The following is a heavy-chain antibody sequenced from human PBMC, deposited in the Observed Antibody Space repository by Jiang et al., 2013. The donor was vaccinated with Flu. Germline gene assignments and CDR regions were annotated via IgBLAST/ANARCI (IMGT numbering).Heavy chain of an antibody. D-gene: IGHD3-9*01. CDR3: AGQLVVYWFDP. CDR1: GGSISSSSYY. J-gene: IGHJ5*02. V-gene: IGHV4-39*01. Sequence: GSGLVKPSETLSLTCTVSGGSISSSSYYWGWIRQPPGKGLEWIGSIYYSGSTYYNPSLKSRVTISVDTSKNQFSLKLSSVTAADTAVYYCAGQLVVYWFDPWGQGTLVTVSS. CDR2: IYYSGST.